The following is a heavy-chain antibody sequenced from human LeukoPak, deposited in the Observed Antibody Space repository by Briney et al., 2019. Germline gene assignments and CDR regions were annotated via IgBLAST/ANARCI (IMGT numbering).Heavy chain of an antibody. V-gene: IGHV3-23*01. J-gene: IGHJ4*02. CDR2: ISGSGGNT. CDR3: ARVQDGYLGY. CDR1: GFTFSSNA. Sequence: GGSLRLSCAASGFTFSSNAMSWVRQAPGKGLEWVSGISGSGGNTYYADSVKGRFTISRDNSKNTLYLQMNSLRAEDTAVYYCARVQDGYLGYWGQGTLVTVSS. D-gene: IGHD3-22*01.